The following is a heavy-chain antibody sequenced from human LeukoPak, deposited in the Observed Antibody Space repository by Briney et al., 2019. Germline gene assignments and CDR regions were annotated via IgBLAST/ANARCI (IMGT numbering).Heavy chain of an antibody. V-gene: IGHV3-23*01. CDR1: GFTFSSYA. CDR2: ISGSGGST. CDR3: AKAGGIVVVPAANWFDP. J-gene: IGHJ5*02. Sequence: GGSLRLSCAASGFTFSSYAMSWVRQAPGKGLEWVSAISGSGGSTYYADSVKGRFTISRDNSKNTLYLQMNSLRAEDTAVYYCAKAGGIVVVPAANWFDPWGQGTLVTVSS. D-gene: IGHD2-2*01.